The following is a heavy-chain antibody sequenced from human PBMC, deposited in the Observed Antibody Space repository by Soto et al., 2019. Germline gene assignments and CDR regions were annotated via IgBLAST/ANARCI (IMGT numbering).Heavy chain of an antibody. V-gene: IGHV4-34*01. Sequence: SLTCAVYGGSFSGYYWSWIRQPPGKGLEWIGEINHSGSTNYNPSLRSRVTISVDTSKNQFSLKLSSVTAADTAVYYCARGQRRYYYYYGMDVWGQGTTVTVSS. CDR2: INHSGST. CDR1: GGSFSGYY. CDR3: ARGQRRYYYYYGMDV. J-gene: IGHJ6*02.